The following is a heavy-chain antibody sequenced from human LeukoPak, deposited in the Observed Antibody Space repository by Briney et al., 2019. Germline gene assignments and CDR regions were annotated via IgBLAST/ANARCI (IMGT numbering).Heavy chain of an antibody. CDR3: ARETYSYGYPFDY. V-gene: IGHV3-48*04. Sequence: GGSLRLSCAASGFTFSTYNMNWVRQAPGKGLEWVSYISSSSSTIYYANSVKGRFTISRDNAKNSLYLQMNSLRAEDTAVYYCARETYSYGYPFDYWGQGTLVTVSS. CDR1: GFTFSTYN. J-gene: IGHJ4*02. D-gene: IGHD5-18*01. CDR2: ISSSSSTI.